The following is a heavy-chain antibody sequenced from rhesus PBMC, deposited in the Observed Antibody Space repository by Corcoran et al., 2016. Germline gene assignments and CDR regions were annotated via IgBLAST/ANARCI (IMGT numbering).Heavy chain of an antibody. CDR1: GGSISDNYY. CDR3: AREGTVSYLDH. J-gene: IGHJ4*01. Sequence: QVQLQESGPGLVKPSETLSLTCAVSGGSISDNYYWNWIRQPPGKGLEWFGNIYGSSGSTYYNPSLKSRVTMAKDTSKNQFSLKLSSVTAADTAVYFCAREGTVSYLDHWGQGVLVTVSS. V-gene: IGHV4S9*01. CDR2: IYGSSGST. D-gene: IGHD5-24*01.